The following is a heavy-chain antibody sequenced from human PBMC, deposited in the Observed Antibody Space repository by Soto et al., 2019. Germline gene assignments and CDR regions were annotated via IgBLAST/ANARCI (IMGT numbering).Heavy chain of an antibody. CDR3: ARDSRRDNGDSYYYGMDV. J-gene: IGHJ6*02. V-gene: IGHV1-69*13. Sequence: ASVKVSCKASGGTFSSYAISWVRQAPGQGLEWMGGIIPIFGTANYAQKFQGRVTITADESTSTAYMELSSLRSEDTAVYYCARDSRRDNGDSYYYGMDVWGQGTTVTVSS. CDR2: IIPIFGTA. CDR1: GGTFSSYA. D-gene: IGHD1-1*01.